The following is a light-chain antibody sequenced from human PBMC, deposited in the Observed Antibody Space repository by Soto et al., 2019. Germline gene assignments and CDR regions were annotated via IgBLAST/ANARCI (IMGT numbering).Light chain of an antibody. CDR3: QQYGSSGT. V-gene: IGKV3-15*01. CDR1: QNVGNN. Sequence: EIVMTQSPATLSVSPGERATLSCRASQNVGNNLVWYQQKPGQAPSLLIYGASTRAAGIPDRFSGSGSGTDFPLTISRLEPEDSAVYDCQQYGSSGTFGQGTKVDI. CDR2: GAS. J-gene: IGKJ1*01.